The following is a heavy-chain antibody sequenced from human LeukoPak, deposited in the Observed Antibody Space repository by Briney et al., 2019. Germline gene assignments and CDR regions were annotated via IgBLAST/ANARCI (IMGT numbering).Heavy chain of an antibody. CDR1: GFTFSGSA. Sequence: GGSLRLSCAASGFTFSGSALHWVRQASGKGLEWVGRIRSTANGYATAYAASVKGRFTISRDDSKNTAYLQMDSLKTEDTAVYYCTGTLDIVVVVAAPKTHYFDYWGQGTLATVSS. D-gene: IGHD2-15*01. CDR3: TGTLDIVVVVAAPKTHYFDY. J-gene: IGHJ4*02. CDR2: IRSTANGYAT. V-gene: IGHV3-73*01.